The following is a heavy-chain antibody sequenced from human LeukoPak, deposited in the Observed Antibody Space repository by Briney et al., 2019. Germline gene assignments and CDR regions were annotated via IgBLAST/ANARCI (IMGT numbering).Heavy chain of an antibody. CDR3: ARGYSSGRSAVDY. J-gene: IGHJ4*02. CDR2: ISSSSSTI. Sequence: GGSLRLSCAASGFTFSSYSMNRVRQAPGKGLEWVSYISSSSSTIYYADSVKGRFTISRDNAQNSLYLQMNSLRAEDTAVYYCARGYSSGRSAVDYWGQGTLVTVSS. CDR1: GFTFSSYS. V-gene: IGHV3-48*04. D-gene: IGHD6-19*01.